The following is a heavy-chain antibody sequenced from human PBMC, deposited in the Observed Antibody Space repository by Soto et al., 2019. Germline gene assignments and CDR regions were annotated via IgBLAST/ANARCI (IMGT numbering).Heavy chain of an antibody. D-gene: IGHD3-9*01. Sequence: EVQLVDSGGGLVQPGGSLRLSCAASGFTFSSYWMSWVRQATGKGLEWVAHIKQEGSEKYYVDTVKGRFTTSRDNAKNARYTQRKSLTAEDKAVYYCEGDTVLRYFDWLFNWFDPWGQGTLVTVSS. CDR3: EGDTVLRYFDWLFNWFDP. CDR1: GFTFSSYW. V-gene: IGHV3-7*05. CDR2: IKQEGSEK. J-gene: IGHJ5*02.